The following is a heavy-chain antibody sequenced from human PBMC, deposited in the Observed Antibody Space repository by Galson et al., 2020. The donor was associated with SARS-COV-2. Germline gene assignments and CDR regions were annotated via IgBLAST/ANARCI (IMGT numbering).Heavy chain of an antibody. D-gene: IGHD3-3*01. J-gene: IGHJ3*02. Sequence: GESLKTSCAASGFTFSSYAKHLVRQAPGKGQEWVAVKSYDGSNQYYQNYVKGRITISRDNSKKTLYLQMNSLSADDTDVYYWARLWGDDFWCGTSDAFDIWGQGTMVTVAS. CDR1: GFTFSSYA. CDR2: KSYDGSNQ. V-gene: IGHV3-30*01. CDR3: ARLWGDDFWCGTSDAFDI.